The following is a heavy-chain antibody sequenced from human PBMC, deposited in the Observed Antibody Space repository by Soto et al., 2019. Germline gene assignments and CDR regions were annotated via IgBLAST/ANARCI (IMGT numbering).Heavy chain of an antibody. CDR1: GGTFSSYV. CDR3: ARTTILCSSSYYYYGMDV. CDR2: IIPIFGTA. Sequence: SVKVSCKASGGTFSSYVISWVRQAPGQGLEWMGGIIPIFGTANYAQKFQGRVTITADESTSTAYMELSSLRSEDTAVYYCARTTILCSSSYYYYGMDVWGQGTTVTVSS. J-gene: IGHJ6*02. V-gene: IGHV1-69*13. D-gene: IGHD6-6*01.